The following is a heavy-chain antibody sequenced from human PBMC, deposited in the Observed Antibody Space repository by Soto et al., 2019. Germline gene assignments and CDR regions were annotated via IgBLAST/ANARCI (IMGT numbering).Heavy chain of an antibody. Sequence: PGRSRRLSFEVSGITFSSNWMGWVRQRPGKALGWGGTIPQVGVDGHYADSVKGRFIIYRDNSKNSLHLQLNNSGAEDTAVYYCARDHLILPANDFFYGSDVWGRGATVTVSS. D-gene: IGHD2-21*02. J-gene: IGHJ6*02. CDR1: GITFSSNW. CDR2: IPQVGVDG. V-gene: IGHV3-7*03. CDR3: ARDHLILPANDFFYGSDV.